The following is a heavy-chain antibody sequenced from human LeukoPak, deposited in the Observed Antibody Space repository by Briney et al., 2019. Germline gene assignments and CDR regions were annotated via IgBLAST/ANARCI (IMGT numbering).Heavy chain of an antibody. J-gene: IGHJ4*02. CDR2: INPNSGGT. CDR3: ARGASTYYDFWSGNHIDY. D-gene: IGHD3-3*01. V-gene: IGHV1-2*02. Sequence: GASVKVSCKASGYTFTGYYMHWVRQAPGQGLEWMGWINPNSGGTNYAQKFQGRVTMTRDTSISTAYMELSRLRSDDTAVYYCARGASTYYDFWSGNHIDYWGQGTLVTVSS. CDR1: GYTFTGYY.